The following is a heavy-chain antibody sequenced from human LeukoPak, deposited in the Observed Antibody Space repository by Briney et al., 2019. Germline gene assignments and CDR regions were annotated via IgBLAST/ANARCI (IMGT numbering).Heavy chain of an antibody. V-gene: IGHV3-23*01. CDR2: ISGSGGST. J-gene: IGHJ3*02. D-gene: IGHD5-12*01. Sequence: SGGSLRLSCAASGFTFRRYGMSWVRQAPGKGLEWVSAISGSGGSTYYADSVKGRFTISRDNSKNTLYLQMNSLRAEDTAVYYCAKDGHGSGYHDAFDIWGQGTMVTVSS. CDR1: GFTFRRYG. CDR3: AKDGHGSGYHDAFDI.